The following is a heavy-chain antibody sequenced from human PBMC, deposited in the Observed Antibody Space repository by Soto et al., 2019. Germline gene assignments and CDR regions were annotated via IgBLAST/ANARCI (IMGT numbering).Heavy chain of an antibody. CDR2: ISYDGSNK. CDR1: GFTFSNYG. CDR3: AKGKTYYDFWSGYFDY. V-gene: IGHV3-30*18. J-gene: IGHJ4*02. D-gene: IGHD3-3*01. Sequence: GGSMRLSCAASGFTFSNYGMHWVRQAPGKGLEWVAVISYDGSNKYYADSVKGRFTMSRDNSKNTLYLQMDSLRADDTSVYYCAKGKTYYDFWSGYFDYWGPGTLVTVSS.